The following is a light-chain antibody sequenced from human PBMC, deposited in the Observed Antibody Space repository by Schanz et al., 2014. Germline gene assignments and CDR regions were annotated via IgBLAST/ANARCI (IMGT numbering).Light chain of an antibody. CDR3: CSYAASYSVV. Sequence: QSALTQPASVSGSPGQSITISCTGTSSDVGSYGFVSWYQHYPGKAPKVIIYEANKRPSGVSNRFSASKSGYTASLTISGLQAEDEADYYCCSYAASYSVVFGGGTKLTVL. V-gene: IGLV2-23*01. CDR1: SSDVGSYGF. J-gene: IGLJ2*01. CDR2: EAN.